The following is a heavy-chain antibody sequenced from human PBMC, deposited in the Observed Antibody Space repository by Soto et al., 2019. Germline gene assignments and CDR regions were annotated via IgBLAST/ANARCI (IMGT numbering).Heavy chain of an antibody. J-gene: IGHJ6*02. CDR3: ARGGYDILTGYYNRYYYYGMDV. CDR2: MNPNSGNT. V-gene: IGHV1-8*02. CDR1: GGTFSSYD. D-gene: IGHD3-9*01. Sequence: GASVKVSCKASGGTFSSYDINWVRQATGQGLEWMGWMNPNSGNTGYAQKFQGRVTMTRNTSISTAYMELSSLRSEDTAVYYCARGGYDILTGYYNRYYYYGMDVWGQGTTVTVSS.